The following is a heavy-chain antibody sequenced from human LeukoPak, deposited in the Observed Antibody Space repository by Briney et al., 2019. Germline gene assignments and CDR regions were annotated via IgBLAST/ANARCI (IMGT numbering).Heavy chain of an antibody. D-gene: IGHD2-15*01. Sequence: ASVKVSCKASGYTFTSYDINWVRQATGQGLEWMGWMNPNSGNTGYAQRFQGRVTMTRNASISTAYMELSSLGSEDTAVYYCARGPSLRAVVVGASTSPPMPYDFWGQGTLVTVSS. V-gene: IGHV1-8*01. CDR2: MNPNSGNT. CDR1: GYTFTSYD. J-gene: IGHJ4*02. CDR3: ARGPSLRAVVVGASTSPPMPYDF.